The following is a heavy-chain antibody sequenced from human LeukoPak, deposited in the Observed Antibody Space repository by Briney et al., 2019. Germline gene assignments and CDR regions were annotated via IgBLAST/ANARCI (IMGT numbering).Heavy chain of an antibody. CDR1: GGSFSGYY. Sequence: PSETLSLTCAVYGGSFSGYYWSWIRQPPGKGLEWIGEINHSGSTNYNPSLKSRVTISVDTSKNQFSLKLSSVTAADTAVYYCAREYCSSTSCYTDFDYWGQGTLVTVSS. J-gene: IGHJ4*02. D-gene: IGHD2-2*02. V-gene: IGHV4-34*01. CDR3: AREYCSSTSCYTDFDY. CDR2: INHSGST.